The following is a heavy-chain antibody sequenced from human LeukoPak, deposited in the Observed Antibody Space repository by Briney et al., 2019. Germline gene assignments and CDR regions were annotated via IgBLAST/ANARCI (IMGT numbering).Heavy chain of an antibody. CDR2: ISASGNT. CDR1: GGSISNSY. V-gene: IGHV4-4*07. CDR3: AREGRSSTPGY. Sequence: SETRSLTCTVSGGSISNSYWCWVRQPSGKGLEWIGRISASGNTDYNPSLKGRVTMSADTSKNQFSLRLTSVTAADTAVYYCAREGRSSTPGYWGQGTLVTVSS. D-gene: IGHD2-15*01. J-gene: IGHJ4*02.